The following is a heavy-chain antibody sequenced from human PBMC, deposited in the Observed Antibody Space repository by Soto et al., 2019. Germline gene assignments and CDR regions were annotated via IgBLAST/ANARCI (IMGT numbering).Heavy chain of an antibody. V-gene: IGHV6-1*01. Sequence: PSQTLSLTCAISGDSVSSNSAAWNWIRQSPSRGLEWLGRTYYRSKWYNDYAVSVKSRITINPDTSKNQFSLQLNSVTPEDTAVYYCSGAFYYDSSGPYYFDYWGQGTLVTVS. CDR3: SGAFYYDSSGPYYFDY. J-gene: IGHJ4*02. CDR1: GDSVSSNSAA. CDR2: TYYRSKWYN. D-gene: IGHD3-22*01.